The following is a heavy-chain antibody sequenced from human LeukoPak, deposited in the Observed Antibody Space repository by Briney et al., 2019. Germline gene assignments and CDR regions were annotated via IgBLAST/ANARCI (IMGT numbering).Heavy chain of an antibody. CDR3: ARPGVPPLDIAAADDISTFDI. J-gene: IGHJ3*02. D-gene: IGHD6-13*01. V-gene: IGHV4-34*01. CDR2: INHSGST. Sequence: PSETLSLTCAVYGGSFSCYYWSWIRQPPGKGLEWIGEINHSGSTNYNPSLKSRVTISVDTSKNQFSLMLRSVTAADTAVYYCARPGVPPLDIAAADDISTFDIWGQGTMVTVSS. CDR1: GGSFSCYY.